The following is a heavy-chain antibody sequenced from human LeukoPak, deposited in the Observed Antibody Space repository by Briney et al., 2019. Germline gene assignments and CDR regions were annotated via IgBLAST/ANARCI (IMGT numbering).Heavy chain of an antibody. Sequence: SETLSLSCTVSGGSVSSGRYYWSWIRQPPGKGLEWIGYIYYSGSTNYSPSLKSRVTISVDTSKNQFSLKLTSVTAADTAVYYCASVRSGRYYFDYWGQGTLVTVSS. CDR3: ASVRSGRYYFDY. D-gene: IGHD5-24*01. J-gene: IGHJ4*02. V-gene: IGHV4-61*01. CDR1: GGSVSSGRYY. CDR2: IYYSGST.